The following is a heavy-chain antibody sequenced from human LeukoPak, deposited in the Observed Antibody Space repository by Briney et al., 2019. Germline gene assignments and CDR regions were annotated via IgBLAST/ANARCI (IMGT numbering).Heavy chain of an antibody. J-gene: IGHJ5*02. CDR2: LSGSRGST. D-gene: IGHD3-3*01. V-gene: IGHV3-23*01. Sequence: GGSLRLSCAASGFTFSSYAMSWTRQAPGKGLQEVSALSGSRGSTYYADSVKGRFTIPSDNYQNTLYLQMHHLRAEDTTVHHCAPPIGYYDFWSVPWGQGALVTVSS. CDR1: GFTFSSYA. CDR3: APPIGYYDFWSVP.